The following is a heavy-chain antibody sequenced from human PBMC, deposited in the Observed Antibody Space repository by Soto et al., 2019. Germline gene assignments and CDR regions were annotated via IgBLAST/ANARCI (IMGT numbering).Heavy chain of an antibody. V-gene: IGHV1-8*01. D-gene: IGHD6-19*01. CDR3: ARERSSGWLDY. CDR2: RNPKRGNT. Sequence: QVQLVQSGAEVKKPGASVKVCCKASGYTFTSYDSNWGREATGRGLEWMGWRNPKRGNTGYAPKFEGRVTMNRKNSNSTGYTELTSLSSEETDVYYCARERSSGWLDYWGQGTLVTVSS. J-gene: IGHJ4*02. CDR1: GYTFTSYD.